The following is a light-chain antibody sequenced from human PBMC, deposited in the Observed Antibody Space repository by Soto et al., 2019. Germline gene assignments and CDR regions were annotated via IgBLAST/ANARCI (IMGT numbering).Light chain of an antibody. V-gene: IGKV1-27*01. CDR2: GAS. CDR1: QGISNY. J-gene: IGKJ1*01. CDR3: QQYLSDTWT. Sequence: DTQMTQSPSSLSASVGDRVTITCRASQGISNYLAWYQQKPGKVPKLLIYGASTLQSGVPSRFSGSGSATEFTLTISDLQPDDFATYYCQQYLSDTWTFGQGTKVEVK.